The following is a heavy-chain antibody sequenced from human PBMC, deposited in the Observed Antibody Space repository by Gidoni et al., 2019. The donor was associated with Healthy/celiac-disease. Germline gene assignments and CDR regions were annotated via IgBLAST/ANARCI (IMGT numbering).Heavy chain of an antibody. CDR1: GGSFSGYY. J-gene: IGHJ4*02. V-gene: IGHV4-34*01. Sequence: QVQLQQWGAGLLKPSETLSLTCAVYGGSFSGYYWSWIRQPPGKGLEWIGEINHSGSTNYNPSLKSRVTISVDTSKNQFSLKLSSVTAADTAVYYCARGHQVPTLPREYYFDYWGQGTLVTVSS. CDR3: ARGHQVPTLPREYYFDY. D-gene: IGHD3-10*01. CDR2: INHSGST.